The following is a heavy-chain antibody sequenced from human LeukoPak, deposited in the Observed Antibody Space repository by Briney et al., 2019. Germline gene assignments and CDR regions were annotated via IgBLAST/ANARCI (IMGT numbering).Heavy chain of an antibody. V-gene: IGHV1-18*01. Sequence: GASVKVSCKASGYTFTSYGISWVRQAPGQGLEWMGWISAYNGNTNYAQKLQGRVTMTRNTSISTAYMELSSLRSEDTAVYYCARGFIRGRRQYYYYMDVWGKGTTVTISS. CDR3: ARGFIRGRRQYYYYMDV. CDR2: ISAYNGNT. CDR1: GYTFTSYG. J-gene: IGHJ6*03. D-gene: IGHD5-12*01.